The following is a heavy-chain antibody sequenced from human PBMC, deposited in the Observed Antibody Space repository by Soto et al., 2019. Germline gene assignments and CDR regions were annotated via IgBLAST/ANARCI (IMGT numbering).Heavy chain of an antibody. V-gene: IGHV4-34*01. CDR2: LDQSGGT. CDR3: AREDSYGWSGGSLDV. Sequence: PSETLSLTCAVVGDSLRGQSWNWIRQSPGKGLEWIGELDQSGGTNYNPSLKSRAIISDDTSKNQFSLTLTSVTAADTAVYYCAREDSYGWSGGSLDVWGQGTKVTVSS. D-gene: IGHD6-19*01. J-gene: IGHJ6*02. CDR1: GDSLRGQS.